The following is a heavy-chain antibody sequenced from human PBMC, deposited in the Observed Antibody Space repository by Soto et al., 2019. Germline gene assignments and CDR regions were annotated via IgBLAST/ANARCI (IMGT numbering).Heavy chain of an antibody. Sequence: SETLSLTCAVYGGSFSGYYWSWIRQPPGKGLEWIGEINHSGSTNYNPSLKSRVTISVDTSKNQFSLKLSSVTAADTAVYYCASRIVATTYMDVWGKGTTVTVSS. J-gene: IGHJ6*03. CDR2: INHSGST. V-gene: IGHV4-34*01. CDR1: GGSFSGYY. CDR3: ASRIVATTYMDV. D-gene: IGHD5-12*01.